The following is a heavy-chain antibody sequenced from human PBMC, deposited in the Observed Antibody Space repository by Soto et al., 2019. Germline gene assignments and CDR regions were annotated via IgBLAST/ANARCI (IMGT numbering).Heavy chain of an antibody. Sequence: SETLSLTCTVSGGSISSSGHYWDWIRQPPKKGLEWIGEIYHSGSTNYNPSLKSRVTISVDKSKNQFSLKLSSVTAADTAVYYCAILGGSGSSTYGEDYYYGMDVWGQGTTVTVSS. J-gene: IGHJ6*02. CDR3: AILGGSGSSTYGEDYYYGMDV. CDR2: IYHSGST. D-gene: IGHD3-10*01. V-gene: IGHV4-39*07. CDR1: GGSISSSGHY.